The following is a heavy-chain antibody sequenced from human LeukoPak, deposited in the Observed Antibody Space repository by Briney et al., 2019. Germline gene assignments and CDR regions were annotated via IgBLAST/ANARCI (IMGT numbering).Heavy chain of an antibody. CDR3: AREKTVLHYYYGMDV. V-gene: IGHV4-4*07. CDR1: GGSFSPYY. CDR2: IYASGSVSSSGST. J-gene: IGHJ6*02. Sequence: SETLSLTCNVSGGSFSPYYWSWVRQPAGKGLERIGRIYASGSVSSSGSTNYNPSLKSRVTMSVDTSKKQFSLRLNSVTAADTAVYYCAREKTVLHYYYGMDVWGQGTTVTVSS. D-gene: IGHD4-17*01.